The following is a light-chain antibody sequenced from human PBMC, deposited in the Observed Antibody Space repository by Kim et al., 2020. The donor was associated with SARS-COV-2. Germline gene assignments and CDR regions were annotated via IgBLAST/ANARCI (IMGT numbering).Light chain of an antibody. CDR2: GAS. CDR3: QQYNNWPRP. CDR1: QSVSSN. Sequence: EIVMTQSPATLSVSPGERATLSCRASQSVSSNLAWYQQKPGQAPRPLIYGASTRATGIPARFSGSGSGTEFTLTISSLQAEDFAVYYCQQYNNWPRPFGQGTKVDIK. V-gene: IGKV3-15*01. J-gene: IGKJ1*01.